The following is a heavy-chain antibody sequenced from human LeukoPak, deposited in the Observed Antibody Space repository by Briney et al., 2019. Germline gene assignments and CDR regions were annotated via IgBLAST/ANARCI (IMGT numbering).Heavy chain of an antibody. CDR1: GFTFYNYG. Sequence: GGTLRLSCAASGFTFYNYGMSWVRQAPGKGLEWVGRIKSKTDGGTTDYAAPVKGRFTISRDDSKNTLYLQMNSLKTEDTAVYYCTTEGGIYVWGSYRHNYFDYWGQGTLVTVSS. D-gene: IGHD3-16*02. J-gene: IGHJ4*02. CDR2: IKSKTDGGTT. CDR3: TTEGGIYVWGSYRHNYFDY. V-gene: IGHV3-15*01.